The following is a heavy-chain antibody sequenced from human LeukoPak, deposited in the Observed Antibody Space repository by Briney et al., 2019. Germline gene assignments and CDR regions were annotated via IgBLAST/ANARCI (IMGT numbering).Heavy chain of an antibody. CDR1: GYTFTSYY. Sequence: ASVKVSCKASGYTFTSYYMHWVRQAPGQGLEWMGIINPSGGSTSYAQKFQGRVTVTGDTSTSTVYVELSSLRSEDTAVYYCARDNAPFYYDSSGSYDYWGQGTLVTVSS. CDR2: INPSGGST. D-gene: IGHD3-22*01. V-gene: IGHV1-46*01. J-gene: IGHJ4*02. CDR3: ARDNAPFYYDSSGSYDY.